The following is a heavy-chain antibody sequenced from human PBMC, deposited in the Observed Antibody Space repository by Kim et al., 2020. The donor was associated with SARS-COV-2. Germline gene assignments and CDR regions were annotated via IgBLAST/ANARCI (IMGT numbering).Heavy chain of an antibody. J-gene: IGHJ5*02. CDR2: IYYSGST. V-gene: IGHV4-39*01. Sequence: SETLSLTCTVSGGSISSSSYYWGWIRQPPGKGLEWIGSIYYSGSTYYNPSLKSRVTISVDTSKNQFSLKLSSVTAADTAVYYCARLEALDDILTGYNWFDPWGQGTLVTVSS. CDR3: ARLEALDDILTGYNWFDP. CDR1: GGSISSSSYY. D-gene: IGHD3-9*01.